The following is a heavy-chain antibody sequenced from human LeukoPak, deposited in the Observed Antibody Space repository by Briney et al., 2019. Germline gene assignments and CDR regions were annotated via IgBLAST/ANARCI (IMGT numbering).Heavy chain of an antibody. CDR1: GFTFSSYA. CDR2: LSGSGGST. Sequence: GGSLRLSCAASGFTFSSYAMSWVRQAPGKGLEWVSALSGSGGSTYYADSVKGRFTISRDNSKNTLYLQMNSLRAEGTAVYYCAKGITYDFWSGYFDYWGQGTLVTVSS. V-gene: IGHV3-23*01. D-gene: IGHD3-3*01. CDR3: AKGITYDFWSGYFDY. J-gene: IGHJ4*02.